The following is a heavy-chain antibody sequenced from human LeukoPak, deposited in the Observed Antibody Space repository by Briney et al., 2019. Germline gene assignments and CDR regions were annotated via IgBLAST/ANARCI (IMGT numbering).Heavy chain of an antibody. D-gene: IGHD3-22*01. CDR3: ARALGDGYYYDSSGYYPFDY. CDR1: GFDFHNYV. CDR2: ISYAVNIK. J-gene: IGHJ4*02. Sequence: GGSLRLSCAASGFDFHNYVIHWVRQAPGKGLEWVAVISYAVNIKYYADSVKGRFTISRDSSSKTVFLQMNSLRTEDTAVYYCARALGDGYYYDSSGYYPFDYWGQGTLVTVSS. V-gene: IGHV3-30-3*01.